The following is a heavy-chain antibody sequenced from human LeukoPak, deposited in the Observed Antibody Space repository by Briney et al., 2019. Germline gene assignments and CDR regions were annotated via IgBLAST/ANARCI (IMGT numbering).Heavy chain of an antibody. Sequence: GGSLRLSCVASEFPFGSYWMTWVRQAPGKGLEWVANINQDGRKEHYVHSVKGRFTISRDNAKNFLYLQMNSLRAEDTAVYYCARDSSPYCGDDCYVDAFDLWGQGTMVTVSS. CDR2: INQDGRKE. CDR1: EFPFGSYW. D-gene: IGHD2-21*02. J-gene: IGHJ3*01. V-gene: IGHV3-7*03. CDR3: ARDSSPYCGDDCYVDAFDL.